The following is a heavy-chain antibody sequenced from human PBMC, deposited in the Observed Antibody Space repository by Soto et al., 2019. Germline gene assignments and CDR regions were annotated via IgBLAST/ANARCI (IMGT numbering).Heavy chain of an antibody. CDR2: IYHSGST. CDR3: ARSYMVRGVANWFDP. J-gene: IGHJ5*02. D-gene: IGHD3-10*01. Sequence: QVQLQESGPGLVKPSGTLSLTCAVSGGSISSSNWWSWVRQPPGKGLEWIGEIYHSGSTNYNPSPRSRGTIAVDKSKNRFSRKLSSVTAADTAVYYCARSYMVRGVANWFDPWGQGTLVTVSS. V-gene: IGHV4-4*02. CDR1: GGSISSSNW.